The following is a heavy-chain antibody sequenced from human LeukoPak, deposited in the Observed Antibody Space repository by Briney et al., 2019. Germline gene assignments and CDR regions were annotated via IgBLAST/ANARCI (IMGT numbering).Heavy chain of an antibody. V-gene: IGHV1-69*05. J-gene: IGHJ4*02. Sequence: GASVKVSCKASGGTFSSYAISWVRQAPGQGVEWMGGIIPIFGTANYAQKFQGRVMITTDESTSTAYMELSSLRSEDTAVYYCARAHYGSGSYWYYFAYWGQGTLVTVSS. CDR3: ARAHYGSGSYWYYFAY. CDR1: GGTFSSYA. D-gene: IGHD3-10*01. CDR2: IIPIFGTA.